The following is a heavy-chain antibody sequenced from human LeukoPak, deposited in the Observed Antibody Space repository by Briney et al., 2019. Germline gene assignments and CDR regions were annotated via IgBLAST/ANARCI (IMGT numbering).Heavy chain of an antibody. CDR3: ARGRGVAARPVYY. V-gene: IGHV4-59*01. CDR2: IYYSGST. D-gene: IGHD6-6*01. J-gene: IGHJ4*02. CDR1: GGSISSYY. Sequence: PSETLSLTCTVSGGSISSYYWSWIRQPPGKGLEWIGYIYYSGSTNYNPSLKGRVTISVDTSKNQFSLKLSSVTAADTAVYYCARGRGVAARPVYYWGQGTLVTVSS.